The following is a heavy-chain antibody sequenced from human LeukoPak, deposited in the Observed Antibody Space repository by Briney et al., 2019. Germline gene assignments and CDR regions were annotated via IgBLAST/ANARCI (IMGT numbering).Heavy chain of an antibody. J-gene: IGHJ5*02. Sequence: ASETLSLTCAVSGYSISSGYYWGWIRQPPGKGLEWIGSIYHSGSTYYNPSLKSRVTISVDTSKNQFSLKLSSVTAADTAVYYCAEEMTTVTTGWFDPWGQGTLVTVSS. CDR3: AEEMTTVTTGWFDP. D-gene: IGHD4-11*01. V-gene: IGHV4-38-2*01. CDR2: IYHSGST. CDR1: GYSISSGYY.